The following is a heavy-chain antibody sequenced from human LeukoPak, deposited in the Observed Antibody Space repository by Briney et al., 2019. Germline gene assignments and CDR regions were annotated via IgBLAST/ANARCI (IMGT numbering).Heavy chain of an antibody. CDR1: GYTFTGYY. V-gene: IGHV1-2*02. D-gene: IGHD4-17*01. J-gene: IGHJ4*02. CDR3: ARVNDYGDYVDY. CDR2: INPNIGGT. Sequence: ASVKVSCKASGYTFTGYYMHWVRQAPGQGLEWMGWINPNIGGTNYTQKFQGRVTMTRDTSISTAYMELSRLRSDDTAVYYCARVNDYGDYVDYWGQGTLVTVSS.